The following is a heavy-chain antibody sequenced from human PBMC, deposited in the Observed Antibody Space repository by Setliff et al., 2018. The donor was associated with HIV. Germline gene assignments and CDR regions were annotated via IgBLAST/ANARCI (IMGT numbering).Heavy chain of an antibody. CDR3: ARDFGGYCSSMSCPGLFDP. V-gene: IGHV1-2*02. CDR2: INPNNGGT. Sequence: ASVKVSCKASGYIFTDYYMHWVRQAPGQGLEWMGWINPNNGGTNYAQKFQGRVTITTDESTSTAYMELSGLRSEDTAVYYCARDFGGYCSSMSCPGLFDPWGQGTLVTVSS. D-gene: IGHD2-2*01. J-gene: IGHJ5*02. CDR1: GYIFTDYY.